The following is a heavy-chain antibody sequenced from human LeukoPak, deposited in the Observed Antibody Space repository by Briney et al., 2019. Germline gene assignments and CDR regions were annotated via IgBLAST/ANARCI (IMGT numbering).Heavy chain of an antibody. D-gene: IGHD4-11*01. V-gene: IGHV1-18*01. CDR1: GYTFTSYG. J-gene: IGHJ5*02. CDR3: ARRMTTVTTEGDWFDP. CDR2: ISAYNGNT. Sequence: GASVKVSCKASGYTFTSYGISWVRQAPGQGLEWMGWISAYNGNTNYAQKLQGRVTMTTDTSTSTAYMELRSLRSDDTAVYYCARRMTTVTTEGDWFDPWGQGTLVTVSS.